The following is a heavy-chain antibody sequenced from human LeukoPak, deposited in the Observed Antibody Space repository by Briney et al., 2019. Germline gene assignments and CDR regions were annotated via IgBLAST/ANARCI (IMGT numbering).Heavy chain of an antibody. Sequence: GGSLRLSCAASGFTFSSYGMHWVRQAPGKGLEWVAVIWYDGSNKYYADSVKGRFTISRDNSKNTLYLQMNSLRAEDTAVYYCATIEGATSAFDIWGQGTMVTVSS. D-gene: IGHD1-26*01. V-gene: IGHV3-33*01. J-gene: IGHJ3*02. CDR1: GFTFSSYG. CDR3: ATIEGATSAFDI. CDR2: IWYDGSNK.